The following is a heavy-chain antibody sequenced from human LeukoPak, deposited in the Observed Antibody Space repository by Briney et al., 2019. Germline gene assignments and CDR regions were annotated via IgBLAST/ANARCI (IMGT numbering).Heavy chain of an antibody. CDR2: ISGSGGST. CDR1: GFTFSTYV. Sequence: GGSLRLSCAASGFTFSTYVMSWVRQAPGKGLEWVSAISGSGGSTYYADSVKGRFTISRDNSKNTLYLQMNSLGADDAAVYYCAKGNWRYFDYWGQGTLDTVSS. J-gene: IGHJ4*02. CDR3: AKGNWRYFDY. D-gene: IGHD1-1*01. V-gene: IGHV3-23*01.